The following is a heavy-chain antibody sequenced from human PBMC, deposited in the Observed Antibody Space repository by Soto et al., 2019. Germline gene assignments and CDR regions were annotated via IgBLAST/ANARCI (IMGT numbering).Heavy chain of an antibody. Sequence: EVQLVESGGVLVQPGGSLRLSCAASGFTFSSYSMIWVRQARGKGLEWVSDSSLSSSTIYYADSVKGRFTISRDNAQNYLYLPMSTLRAEDTAVYYCARATGGRRRYSGYWGQGTMVTVSS. CDR2: SSLSSSTI. CDR3: ARATGGRRRYSGY. D-gene: IGHD3-16*01. CDR1: GFTFSSYS. J-gene: IGHJ4*02. V-gene: IGHV3-48*01.